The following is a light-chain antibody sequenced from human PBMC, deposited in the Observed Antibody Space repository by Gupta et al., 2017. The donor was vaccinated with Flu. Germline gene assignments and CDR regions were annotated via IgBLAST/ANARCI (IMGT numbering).Light chain of an antibody. V-gene: IGKV2-28*01. J-gene: IGKJ5*01. CDR1: QSRLHSNGDNY. Sequence: DIVMTQSPLSLPVTPGEPASISCRSSQSRLHSNGDNYLDWYLQKPGQSPQLLIYLGSNRASGVPDRFSGSGSGTDFTLKISRVEAEDVGVYYCRQSLQTPFTFGQGTQLEIK. CDR3: RQSLQTPFT. CDR2: LGS.